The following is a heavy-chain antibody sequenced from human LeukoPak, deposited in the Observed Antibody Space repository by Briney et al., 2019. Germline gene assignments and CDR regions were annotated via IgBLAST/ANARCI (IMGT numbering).Heavy chain of an antibody. V-gene: IGHV4-59*01. Sequence: SETLSLTCTVSGGSISSYYWSWIRQPPGKGLEWIGYIYYSGSTNYNPSLKSRVTISVDTSKNQFSLKLSSVTAADAAVYYCARGRYFDWLFSDAFDIWGQGTMVTVSS. CDR1: GGSISSYY. D-gene: IGHD3-9*01. CDR3: ARGRYFDWLFSDAFDI. J-gene: IGHJ3*02. CDR2: IYYSGST.